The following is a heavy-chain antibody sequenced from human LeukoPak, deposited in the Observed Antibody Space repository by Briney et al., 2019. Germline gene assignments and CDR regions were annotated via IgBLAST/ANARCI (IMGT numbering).Heavy chain of an antibody. CDR2: INPNSGGT. CDR1: GYTFTSYY. J-gene: IGHJ5*02. V-gene: IGHV1-2*02. D-gene: IGHD3-10*01. CDR3: ARGGTVETWFGELYWFDP. Sequence: ASVKVSCKASGYTFTSYYMHWVRQAPGQGLEWMGWINPNSGGTKYAQKFQGRVTMTRDTSISTAYMDLSRLRSDDTAVYYCARGGTVETWFGELYWFDPWGQGTLVTVSS.